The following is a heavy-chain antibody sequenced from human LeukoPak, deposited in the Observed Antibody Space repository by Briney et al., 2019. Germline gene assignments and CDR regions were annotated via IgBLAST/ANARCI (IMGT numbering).Heavy chain of an antibody. CDR2: ISAYNGNT. Sequence: GASVKVSCKASGYTFTSYGISWVRQAPGQGLEWMGWISAYNGNTNYAQKLQGRVTMTTDTSTSTAYMELRSLRSDDTAVYYCARDLARLRRIAVAGTFDYWGQGTLVTVFS. CDR3: ARDLARLRRIAVAGTFDY. D-gene: IGHD6-19*01. V-gene: IGHV1-18*01. J-gene: IGHJ4*02. CDR1: GYTFTSYG.